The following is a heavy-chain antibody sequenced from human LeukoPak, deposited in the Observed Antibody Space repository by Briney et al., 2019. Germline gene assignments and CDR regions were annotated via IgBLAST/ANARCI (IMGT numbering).Heavy chain of an antibody. CDR2: IYYSGNT. J-gene: IGHJ3*02. CDR3: VRERGYSAFDI. D-gene: IGHD5-12*01. CDR1: GGSISSYY. V-gene: IGHV4-59*01. Sequence: SETLSLTCTVSGGSISSYYWSWIRQPPGKGLEWIGYIYYSGNTNYNPSLKSRVTISVDTSKNQFSLKLSSVTAADTAVYYCVRERGYSAFDIWGQGTMVTVSS.